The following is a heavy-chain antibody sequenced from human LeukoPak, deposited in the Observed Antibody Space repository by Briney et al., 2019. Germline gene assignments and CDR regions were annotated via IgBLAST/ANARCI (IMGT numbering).Heavy chain of an antibody. CDR3: AFLVREPQY. D-gene: IGHD3-10*01. CDR1: GFAFRNYY. Sequence: PGGSLRLSCVVSGFAFRNYYMGWVRQTPGRGLEWVAMIGDDGSDKYYLGSLKGRFTISRDNAKNSLFLQMSGPTAEDTAVYYCAFLVREPQYWGRGTVVTVSS. J-gene: IGHJ1*01. CDR2: IGDDGSDK. V-gene: IGHV3-7*01.